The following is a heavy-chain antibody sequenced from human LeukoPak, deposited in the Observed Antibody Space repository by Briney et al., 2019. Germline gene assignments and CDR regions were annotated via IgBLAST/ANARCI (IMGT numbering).Heavy chain of an antibody. CDR1: GGTFSSYA. J-gene: IGHJ6*02. D-gene: IGHD5-18*01. CDR2: IIPILGIA. V-gene: IGHV1-69*10. Sequence: SVKVSCKASGGTFSSYAISWVRQAPGQGREWMGGIIPILGIANYAQKFQGRVTITADKSTSPAYMELSTLRSEDTAVYYCARYGYSYGFDYYYYGMDVWGQGTTVTVSS. CDR3: ARYGYSYGFDYYYYGMDV.